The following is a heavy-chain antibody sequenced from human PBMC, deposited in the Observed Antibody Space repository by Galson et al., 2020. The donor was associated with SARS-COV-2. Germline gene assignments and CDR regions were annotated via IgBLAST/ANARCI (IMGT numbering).Heavy chain of an antibody. CDR2: IIPIFGTA. CDR1: GGTFSSYA. D-gene: IGHD3-10*01. CDR3: ARGGPYYYGSGSYARGYYMDV. J-gene: IGHJ6*03. V-gene: IGHV1-69*06. Sequence: SVKVSCKASGGTFSSYAISWVRQAPGQGLEWMGRIIPIFGTANYAQKFQGRVTITADKSTSTAYMELSSLRSEDTAVYYCARGGPYYYGSGSYARGYYMDVWGKGTTVTISS.